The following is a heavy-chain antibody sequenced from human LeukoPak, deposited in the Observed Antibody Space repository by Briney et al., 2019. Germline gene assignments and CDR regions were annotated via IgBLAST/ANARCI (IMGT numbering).Heavy chain of an antibody. Sequence: SETLSLTCTVSGGSISGHDWSWIRQPPGKRLEWIGYLHYTGSTNYNPSLNSRITMSVDTPTNQFSLRLPSVTAADTAVYYCARLHALGAEEFDPWGQGALVTVSS. CDR3: ARLHALGAEEFDP. CDR1: GGSISGHD. D-gene: IGHD3-16*01. J-gene: IGHJ5*02. CDR2: LHYTGST. V-gene: IGHV4-59*11.